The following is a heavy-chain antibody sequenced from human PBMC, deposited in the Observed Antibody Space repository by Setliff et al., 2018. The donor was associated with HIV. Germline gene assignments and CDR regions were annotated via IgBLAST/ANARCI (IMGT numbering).Heavy chain of an antibody. J-gene: IGHJ6*02. CDR3: ARGRNRNYVVYGMDV. Sequence: GGSLRLSCAASGLTDTYNYMSWVRQAPGKGLEWVSVIYAGGSTYYADSVKGRFTISRDNSKNMLYLQMDSLRTEDTAVYYCARGRNRNYVVYGMDVWGQGTTVTVSS. CDR1: GLTDTYNY. V-gene: IGHV3-53*01. CDR2: IYAGGST. D-gene: IGHD1-7*01.